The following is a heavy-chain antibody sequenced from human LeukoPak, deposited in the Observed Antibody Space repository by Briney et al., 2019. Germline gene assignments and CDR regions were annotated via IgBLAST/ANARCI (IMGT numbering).Heavy chain of an antibody. J-gene: IGHJ4*02. CDR2: IKSDGSTT. V-gene: IGHV3-74*01. CDR3: ARDPVGGRPDL. CDR1: GFTFSTYW. Sequence: PGESLRLSCAASGFTFSTYWMHWVRQAPGKGLVWVSRIKSDGSTTNYGDSVKDRSTISRDNAKNTLYLQMNSLRADDTAVYYCARDPVGGRPDLWGQGTLVTVSS. D-gene: IGHD1-26*01.